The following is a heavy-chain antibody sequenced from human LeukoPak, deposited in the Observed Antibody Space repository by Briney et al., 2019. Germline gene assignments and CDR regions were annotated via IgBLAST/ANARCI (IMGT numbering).Heavy chain of an antibody. D-gene: IGHD2-2*01. CDR3: ARQNAVSRYQLLFHFDY. J-gene: IGHJ4*02. V-gene: IGHV4-34*01. CDR1: GGSISSYY. Sequence: SETLSLTCTVSGGSISSYYWSWIRQPPGKGLEWIGEINHSGSTNYNPSLKSRVTISVDTSKNQFSLKLSSVTAADTAVYYCARQNAVSRYQLLFHFDYWGQGTLVTVSS. CDR2: INHSGST.